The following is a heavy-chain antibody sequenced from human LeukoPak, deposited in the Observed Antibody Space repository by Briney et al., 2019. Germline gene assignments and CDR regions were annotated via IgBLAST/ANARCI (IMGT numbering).Heavy chain of an antibody. CDR3: ARHGWFGTQGGSFDY. D-gene: IGHD3-10*01. V-gene: IGHV4-59*08. Sequence: SETLSLTCTVSGGSISTYYWSWIRQPPGKGLEWIGYISYSGSTNYNPSLKSRVTISVDTSENQFSLKLSSVTATDTAVYYCARHGWFGTQGGSFDYWGQGTLVTVSS. CDR1: GGSISTYY. CDR2: ISYSGST. J-gene: IGHJ4*02.